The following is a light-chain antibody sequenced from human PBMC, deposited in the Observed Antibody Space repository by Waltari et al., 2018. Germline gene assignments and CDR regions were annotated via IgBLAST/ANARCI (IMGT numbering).Light chain of an antibody. CDR3: GSYAGSYSWV. J-gene: IGLJ3*02. CDR1: SSDVGGYNS. Sequence: QSALTQPRSVSGSPGQSVTISCTGTSSDVGGYNSVSWYQHHPGKAPKCMIYDVTRRPSGVPDRFSGSKSGNTASLTISGLQAEDEADYYCGSYAGSYSWVFGGGTKVTVL. CDR2: DVT. V-gene: IGLV2-11*02.